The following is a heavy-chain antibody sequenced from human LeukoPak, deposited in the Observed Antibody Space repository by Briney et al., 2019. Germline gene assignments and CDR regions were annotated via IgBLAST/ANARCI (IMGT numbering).Heavy chain of an antibody. CDR3: AREAANTAMDGPYYFDY. J-gene: IGHJ4*02. CDR2: IYYSGST. Sequence: SETLSLTCTVSGGSLSSYYWSWLRQPPGKGLEWIGYIYYSGSTNYNPSLKSRVTISVDTSKNQFSLKLSSVTAADTAVYYCAREAANTAMDGPYYFDYWGQGTLVTVSS. CDR1: GGSLSSYY. V-gene: IGHV4-59*01. D-gene: IGHD5-18*01.